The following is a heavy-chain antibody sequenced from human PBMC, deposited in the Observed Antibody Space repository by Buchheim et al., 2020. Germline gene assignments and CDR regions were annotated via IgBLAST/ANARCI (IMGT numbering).Heavy chain of an antibody. V-gene: IGHV3-33*01. CDR2: IWYDGSNK. CDR1: GFTFSSYG. Sequence: QVQLVESGGGVVQPGRSLRLSCAASGFTFSSYGMHWVRQAPGKGLEWVAVIWYDGSNKYYADSVKGRFTISRDNSKNTLYLQMSSLRAEDTAVYYCAGSSGGLCFDYWGQGTL. CDR3: AGSSGGLCFDY. J-gene: IGHJ4*02. D-gene: IGHD3-10*01.